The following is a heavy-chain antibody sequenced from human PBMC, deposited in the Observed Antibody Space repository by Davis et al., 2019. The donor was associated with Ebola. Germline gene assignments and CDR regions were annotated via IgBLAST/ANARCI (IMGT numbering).Heavy chain of an antibody. CDR3: ARPAPVSRRPDAFDI. CDR1: GFTFSSYW. J-gene: IGHJ3*02. V-gene: IGHV3-7*03. D-gene: IGHD1-14*01. Sequence: PGGSLRLSCAASGFTFSSYWMSWVRQAPGKGLEWVANIKQDGSEKYYVDSVKGRFTISRDNAKNSLYLQMNSLRAEDTAVYYCARPAPVSRRPDAFDIWGQGTMVTVSS. CDR2: IKQDGSEK.